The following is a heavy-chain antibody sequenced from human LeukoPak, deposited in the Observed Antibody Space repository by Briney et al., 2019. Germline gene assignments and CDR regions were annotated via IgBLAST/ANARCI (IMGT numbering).Heavy chain of an antibody. J-gene: IGHJ4*02. CDR1: GFTFNSYS. D-gene: IGHD3-3*01. CDR3: ARDRSTDFWSGYYTNYSDY. Sequence: GGSLRLSCAASGFTFNSYSMNWVRQAPGKGLEWVSSISGSNSYIYYADSMKGRFTISRDNAKNSLYLQMNSLRAEDTAVYYCARDRSTDFWSGYYTNYSDYWGQGTLVTVSS. CDR2: ISGSNSYI. V-gene: IGHV3-21*01.